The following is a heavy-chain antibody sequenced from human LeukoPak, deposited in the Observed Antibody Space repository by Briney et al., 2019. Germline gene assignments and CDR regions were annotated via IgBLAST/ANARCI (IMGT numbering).Heavy chain of an antibody. V-gene: IGHV4-39*02. Sequence: SQTLSLTCTVSGGSISSGGYYWGWIRQPPGKGLEWIGSIYYSGSTYYNPSLKSRVTISVDTSKNQFSLKLSSVTAADTAVYYCATDVPYSSGWYAVSWFDPWGQGTLVTVSS. CDR3: ATDVPYSSGWYAVSWFDP. CDR2: IYYSGST. CDR1: GGSISSGGYY. D-gene: IGHD6-19*01. J-gene: IGHJ5*02.